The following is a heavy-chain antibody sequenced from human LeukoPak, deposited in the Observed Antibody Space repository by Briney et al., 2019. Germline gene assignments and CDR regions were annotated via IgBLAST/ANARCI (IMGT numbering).Heavy chain of an antibody. J-gene: IGHJ4*02. CDR1: GFTFSSYG. Sequence: PGRSLRLSCAASGFTFSSYGMHWVRQAPGKGLEWVAVISYDGSNKYYADSVKGRFTISRDNSKNTLYLQMNSLRAEDTAVYYCARVPGFIWGQGTLVTVSS. CDR3: ARVPGFI. CDR2: ISYDGSNK. V-gene: IGHV3-30*03. D-gene: IGHD3-10*01.